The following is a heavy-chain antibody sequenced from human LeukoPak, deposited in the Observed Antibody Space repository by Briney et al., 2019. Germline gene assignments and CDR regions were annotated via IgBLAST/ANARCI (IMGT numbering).Heavy chain of an antibody. D-gene: IGHD6-19*01. Sequence: SETLSLTCAVYGGSFSGYYWSWIRQPPGKGLEWIGEINHSGSTNYNPSLKSRVTISVDTSKSQFSLKLSSVTAADTAVYYCARSSSGWYSNWFDPWGQGTLVTVSS. J-gene: IGHJ5*02. CDR2: INHSGST. CDR1: GGSFSGYY. CDR3: ARSSSGWYSNWFDP. V-gene: IGHV4-34*01.